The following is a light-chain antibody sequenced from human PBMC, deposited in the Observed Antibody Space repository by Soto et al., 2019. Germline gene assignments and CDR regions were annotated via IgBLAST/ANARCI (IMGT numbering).Light chain of an antibody. CDR1: QSISSY. CDR2: AAS. J-gene: IGKJ1*01. CDR3: QQSYSTLWT. Sequence: DIQMTQSPSSLSASVGDRVTITCRASQSISSYLNWYQQNPGKAPKLLIYAASSLQSGVPSRFSGRGSGTDFTLTISSLQPEDFATYYCQQSYSTLWTFGQGPKVEIK. V-gene: IGKV1-39*01.